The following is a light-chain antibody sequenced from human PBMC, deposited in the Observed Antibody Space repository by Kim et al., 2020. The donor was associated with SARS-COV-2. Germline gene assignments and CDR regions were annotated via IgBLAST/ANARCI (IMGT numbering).Light chain of an antibody. Sequence: GQTLTISGPRTSGNIDDNYVQWYQQRPGGVPIIVIYEDDQRPSGVSDRFSGSIDNSSNSASLTISGLKTEDEADYYCQSYNRSNVVFGGGTQLTVL. CDR1: SGNIDDNY. J-gene: IGLJ2*01. CDR2: EDD. V-gene: IGLV6-57*03. CDR3: QSYNRSNVV.